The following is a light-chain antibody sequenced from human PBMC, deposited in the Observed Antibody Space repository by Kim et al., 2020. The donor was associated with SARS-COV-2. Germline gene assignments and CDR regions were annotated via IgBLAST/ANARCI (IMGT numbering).Light chain of an antibody. V-gene: IGLV3-9*01. CDR3: QVWDSNSAV. J-gene: IGLJ3*02. CDR2: RDR. CDR1: NIGGKV. Sequence: SVALGQTATMTCERHNIGGKVVHWYQQKPGQAPLMVIYRDRNRPSGIPERFSGSNSGNTATLTISRAQAGDEADYHCQVWDSNSAVFGGGTQLTVL.